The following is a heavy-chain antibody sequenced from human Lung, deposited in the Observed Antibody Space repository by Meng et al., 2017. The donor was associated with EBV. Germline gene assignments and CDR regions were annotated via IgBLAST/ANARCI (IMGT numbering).Heavy chain of an antibody. CDR1: GYTFTSYY. Sequence: VQLVHSGVELKKPGASMSVSCKASGYTFTSYYIHWVRQAPGQGLEWMGVINPSGGSTTYSQKFQGRLTMTRDTSTSAVYMELSSLRSEDTAIYYCVRSPLDGYNYHFDYWGQGTLVTVSS. D-gene: IGHD5-24*01. V-gene: IGHV1-46*01. J-gene: IGHJ4*02. CDR3: VRSPLDGYNYHFDY. CDR2: INPSGGST.